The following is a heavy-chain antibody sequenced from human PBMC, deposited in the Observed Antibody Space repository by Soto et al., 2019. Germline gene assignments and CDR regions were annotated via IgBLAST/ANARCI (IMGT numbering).Heavy chain of an antibody. CDR3: AHRVTDRRIAAAGTGFDP. V-gene: IGHV2-5*01. D-gene: IGHD6-13*01. CDR2: IYWNDDK. Sequence: GSGPTLVNPTQTLTLTCTFSGFSLSTSGVGVGWIRQPPGKALEWLALIYWNDDKRYSPSLKSRLTITKDTSKNQVVLTMTNMDPVDTATYYCAHRVTDRRIAAAGTGFDPWGQGTLVTVSS. J-gene: IGHJ5*02. CDR1: GFSLSTSGVG.